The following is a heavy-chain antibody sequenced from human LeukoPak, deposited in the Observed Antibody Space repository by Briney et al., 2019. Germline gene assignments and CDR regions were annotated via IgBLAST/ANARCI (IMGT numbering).Heavy chain of an antibody. J-gene: IGHJ4*02. CDR3: ARAPITSPFYFDY. CDR1: GFAFAEHG. CDR2: INWSGGST. D-gene: IGHD2-2*01. Sequence: GGSLRLSCTASGFAFAEHGMSWVRHVPGKGLGWVSGINWSGGSTGYADTLRGRFTISRDNAKNSLYLQMDSLRAEDTALYYCARAPITSPFYFDYWGQGTLVTVSS. V-gene: IGHV3-20*04.